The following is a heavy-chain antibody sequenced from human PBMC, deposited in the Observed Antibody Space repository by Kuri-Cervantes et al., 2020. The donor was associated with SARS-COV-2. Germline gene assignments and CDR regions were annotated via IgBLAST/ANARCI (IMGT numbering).Heavy chain of an antibody. CDR1: GGTFSSYA. V-gene: IGHV1-69*05. CDR2: IIPIFGTA. Sequence: SVKVSCKASGGTFSSYAISWVRQAPGQGLEWMGGIIPIFGTANYAQKFQGRVTITTDESTSTAYMELSSLRSEDTAVYYCARDRGLGQLLYSAFRWFDPWGQGTLVTVSS. J-gene: IGHJ5*02. D-gene: IGHD2-2*02. CDR3: ARDRGLGQLLYSAFRWFDP.